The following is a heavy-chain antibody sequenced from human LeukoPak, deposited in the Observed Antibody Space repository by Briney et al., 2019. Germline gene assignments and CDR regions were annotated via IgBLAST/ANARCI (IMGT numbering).Heavy chain of an antibody. J-gene: IGHJ5*02. Sequence: GESLRISCKGSGYSFTSYWISWARQMPGKGLEWMGRIDPSDSYTNYSPSFQGHVTISADKSISTAYLQWSSLKASDTAMYYCARLHYSGSYLGWFDPWGQGTLVTVSS. CDR2: IDPSDSYT. CDR3: ARLHYSGSYLGWFDP. CDR1: GYSFTSYW. V-gene: IGHV5-10-1*01. D-gene: IGHD3-10*01.